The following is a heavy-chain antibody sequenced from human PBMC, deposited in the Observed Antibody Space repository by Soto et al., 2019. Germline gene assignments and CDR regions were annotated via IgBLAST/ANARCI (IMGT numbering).Heavy chain of an antibody. J-gene: IGHJ4*02. V-gene: IGHV1-69*06. CDR1: GYTFTTNS. Sequence: QVQLVQSGAEVKKPGSSVKVSCKASGYTFTTNSLNWLRQAPGQGLEWMGGIIPVVGTTKYAQKYQDRVTITGDKSTNTAYMELSSLRSDDTAVYYCARGLLYATTYFDYWGQGTPVTVSS. CDR2: IIPVVGTT. CDR3: ARGLLYATTYFDY. D-gene: IGHD2-8*01.